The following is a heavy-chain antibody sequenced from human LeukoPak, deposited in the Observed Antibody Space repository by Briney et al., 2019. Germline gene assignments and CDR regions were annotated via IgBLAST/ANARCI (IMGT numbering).Heavy chain of an antibody. D-gene: IGHD5-18*01. CDR2: ISGSGGST. V-gene: IGHV3-23*01. CDR3: AKDLGYSYGST. J-gene: IGHJ5*02. Sequence: PGGSLRLSCAGSGFTFSNSWMGWVRQAPGKGLEWVSAISGSGGSTYYADSVKGRFTISRDNSKNTLYLQMNSLRAEDTAVYYCAKDLGYSYGSTWGQGTLVTVSS. CDR1: GFTFSNSW.